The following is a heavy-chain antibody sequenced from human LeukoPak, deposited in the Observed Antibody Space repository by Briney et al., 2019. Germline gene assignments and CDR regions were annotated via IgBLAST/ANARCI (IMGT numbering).Heavy chain of an antibody. J-gene: IGHJ4*02. D-gene: IGHD6-19*01. CDR3: AKVSSSGWYYFDY. V-gene: IGHV3-23*01. CDR2: FSGSGGST. Sequence: PGGSLRLSCTASGFTFSSYAMSWVRQAPGKGQEWVSAFSGSGGSTYYADSVKGRFTISRDNSKNTLFVQMNGLRAEDTAVYYCAKVSSSGWYYFDYWGQGTLVTVSS. CDR1: GFTFSSYA.